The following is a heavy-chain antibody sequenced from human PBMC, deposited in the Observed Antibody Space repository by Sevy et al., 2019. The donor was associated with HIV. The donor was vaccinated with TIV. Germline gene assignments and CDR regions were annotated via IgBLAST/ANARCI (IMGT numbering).Heavy chain of an antibody. CDR2: ISSSSSYI. Sequence: GGSLRLSCAASGFTFSSYSMNWVRQAPGKGLEWVSSISSSSSYIYYADSVKGRLTISRDNAKNSLYLQMNSLRAEDTAVYYCARAGTYGVVINSCDYWGQGTLVTVSS. J-gene: IGHJ4*02. CDR3: ARAGTYGVVINSCDY. D-gene: IGHD3-3*01. V-gene: IGHV3-21*01. CDR1: GFTFSSYS.